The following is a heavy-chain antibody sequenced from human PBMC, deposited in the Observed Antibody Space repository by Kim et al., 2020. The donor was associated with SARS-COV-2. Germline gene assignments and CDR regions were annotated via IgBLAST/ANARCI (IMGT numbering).Heavy chain of an antibody. Sequence: ASVKVSCKASGYTFTSYGISWVRQAPGQGLEWMGWISAYNGNTNYAQKLQGRVTMTTDTSTSTAYMELRSLRSDDTAVYYCAREMWAATAIGAHLDYWGQGTLVTVSS. D-gene: IGHD2-2*02. V-gene: IGHV1-18*01. CDR2: ISAYNGNT. CDR1: GYTFTSYG. J-gene: IGHJ4*02. CDR3: AREMWAATAIGAHLDY.